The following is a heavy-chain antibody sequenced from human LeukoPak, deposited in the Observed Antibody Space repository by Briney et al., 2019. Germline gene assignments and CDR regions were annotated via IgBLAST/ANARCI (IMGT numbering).Heavy chain of an antibody. Sequence: SETLSLTCAVYGGSFSGYYWSWIRQPPGKGLEWIGEINHSGSTNYNPSLKSRVTISVDTSKNQFSLKLSSVTAADTAVYYCARSHYYDSSGSQNNWFDPWGQGTLVIVSS. V-gene: IGHV4-34*01. J-gene: IGHJ5*02. CDR3: ARSHYYDSSGSQNNWFDP. CDR2: INHSGST. D-gene: IGHD3-22*01. CDR1: GGSFSGYY.